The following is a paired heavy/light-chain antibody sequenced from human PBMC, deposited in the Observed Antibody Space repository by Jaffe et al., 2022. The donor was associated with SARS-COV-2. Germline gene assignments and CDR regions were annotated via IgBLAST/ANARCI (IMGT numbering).Heavy chain of an antibody. V-gene: IGHV4-39*01. J-gene: IGHJ5*02. CDR2: IYYSGST. CDR1: GGSISSSSYY. D-gene: IGHD3-9*01. CDR3: ARHLKRAVIDHLTGYGMGWFDP. Sequence: QLQLQESGPGLVKPSETLSLTCTVSGGSISSSSYYWGWIRQPPGKGLEWIGSIYYSGSTYYNPSLKSRVTISVDTSKNQFSLKLSSVTAADTAVYYCARHLKRAVIDHLTGYGMGWFDPWGQGTLVTVSS.
Light chain of an antibody. Sequence: EIVLTQSPGTLSLSPGERATLSCRASQSVSSSYLAWYQQKPGQAPRLLIYGASSRATGIPDRFSGSGSGTDFTLTISRLEPEDFAVYYCQQYGSSIFTFGPGTKVDIK. CDR2: GAS. CDR1: QSVSSSY. J-gene: IGKJ3*01. V-gene: IGKV3-20*01. CDR3: QQYGSSIFT.